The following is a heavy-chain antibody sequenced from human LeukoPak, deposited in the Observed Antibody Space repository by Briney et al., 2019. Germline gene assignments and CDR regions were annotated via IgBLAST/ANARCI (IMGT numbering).Heavy chain of an antibody. J-gene: IGHJ4*02. V-gene: IGHV4-4*02. CDR3: SRENGAFSPFGY. Sequence: SGTLSLTCGVSGGSISNTNWWSWVRPPPGQGVEGIGEFSLTRLTHYNPSLESRVTVSLDKSKNQLSLNLTSVTAADTAVYYCSRENGAFSPFGYWGQGTLVAVLS. D-gene: IGHD2-8*01. CDR2: FSLTRLT. CDR1: GGSISNTNW.